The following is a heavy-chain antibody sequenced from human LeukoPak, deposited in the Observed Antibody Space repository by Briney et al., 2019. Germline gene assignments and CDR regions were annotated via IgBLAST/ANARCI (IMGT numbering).Heavy chain of an antibody. CDR1: GFAFSSFA. CDR3: AKEPEGFGELYIDY. Sequence: GGSLRLSCAASGFAFSSFAMNWVRQAPGKGLEWVSAISGSGGSAYYADSMKGRFTTSRDNSKNTLYLQMNSLRAEDTAVYYCAKEPEGFGELYIDYWGQGTLVTVSS. CDR2: ISGSGGSA. D-gene: IGHD3-10*01. J-gene: IGHJ4*02. V-gene: IGHV3-23*01.